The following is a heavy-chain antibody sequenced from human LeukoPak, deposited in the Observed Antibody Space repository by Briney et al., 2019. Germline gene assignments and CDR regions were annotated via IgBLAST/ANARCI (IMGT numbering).Heavy chain of an antibody. J-gene: IGHJ4*02. CDR3: ARDSRFGEGEIDY. CDR1: GYSISSGYY. CDR2: IYHSGST. Sequence: PSETLSLTRAVSGYSISSGYYWGWIRQPPGKGLEWIGSIYHSGSTYYNPSLKSRVTISVDTSKNQFSLKLSSVTAADTAVYYCARDSRFGEGEIDYWGQGTLVTVSS. D-gene: IGHD3-10*01. V-gene: IGHV4-38-2*02.